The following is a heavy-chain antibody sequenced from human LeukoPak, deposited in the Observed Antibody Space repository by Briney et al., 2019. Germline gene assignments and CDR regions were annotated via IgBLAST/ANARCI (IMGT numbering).Heavy chain of an antibody. V-gene: IGHV4-39*01. CDR1: GGSISSSSYY. CDR3: ARWGREQLWLSDAFDI. J-gene: IGHJ3*02. D-gene: IGHD5-18*01. CDR2: IYYSGST. Sequence: SETLSLTCTVSGGSISSSSYYWGWIRQPPGKGLEWIGSIYYSGSTYYNPSLKSRVTISVDTSKNQLSLKLSSVTAADTAVYYCARWGREQLWLSDAFDIWGQGTMVAVSS.